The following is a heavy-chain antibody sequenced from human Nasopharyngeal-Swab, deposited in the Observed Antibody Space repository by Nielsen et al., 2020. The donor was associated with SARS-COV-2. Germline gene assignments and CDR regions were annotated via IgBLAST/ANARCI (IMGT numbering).Heavy chain of an antibody. V-gene: IGHV4-59*13. CDR2: IYYSGST. J-gene: IGHJ6*02. CDR1: GDSISSYY. D-gene: IGHD3-3*01. Sequence: SDTLSLTCTVSGDSISSYYWSWIRQPPGKGLEWIGYIYYSGSTNYNPSLKSRVAISVDTSKNQFSLKLSSVTAADTAVYYCARDCPKPNYVFWSGGCYGMDVWGQGTTVTVSS. CDR3: ARDCPKPNYVFWSGGCYGMDV.